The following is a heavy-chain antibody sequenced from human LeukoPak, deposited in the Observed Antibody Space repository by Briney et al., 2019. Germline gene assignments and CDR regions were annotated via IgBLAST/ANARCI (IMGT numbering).Heavy chain of an antibody. CDR1: GGSISSYY. J-gene: IGHJ3*02. Sequence: SETLSLTCTVSGGSISSYYWSWIRQPPGKGLEWIGYIYYSGSTNYNPSLKSRVTISVDTSKNQFSLKLSSVTAADTAVYYCARSTRVGAFDIWGQGTMVTASS. CDR3: ARSTRVGAFDI. D-gene: IGHD4-23*01. V-gene: IGHV4-59*01. CDR2: IYYSGST.